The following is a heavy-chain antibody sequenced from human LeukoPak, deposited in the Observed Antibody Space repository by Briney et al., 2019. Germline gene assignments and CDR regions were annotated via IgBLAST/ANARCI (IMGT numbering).Heavy chain of an antibody. V-gene: IGHV1-46*01. D-gene: IGHD1-1*01. Sequence: ASVKVSCKASGYTFTSYYIHWVRQVPGQGLEWMGIINPSGGSTNYAQKFQGRVTMTRDTSTSTVYMELSSLRSEDTAMYYCAKWTTTYLDYWGQGTLVTVSS. CDR2: INPSGGST. CDR3: AKWTTTYLDY. CDR1: GYTFTSYY. J-gene: IGHJ4*02.